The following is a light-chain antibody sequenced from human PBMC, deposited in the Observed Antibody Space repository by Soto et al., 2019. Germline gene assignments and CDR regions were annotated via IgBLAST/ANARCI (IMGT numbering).Light chain of an antibody. Sequence: EIVMTQSPATLSVSPGERATLSCRASQSVSNNLAWYQQKPGQAPRLLIFAASSRATDIPARFSGSGSGTEFTLTISSLQSEDFAVYHCQQYNNWPYTFGQGTKLDIK. CDR1: QSVSNN. CDR2: AAS. V-gene: IGKV3-15*01. CDR3: QQYNNWPYT. J-gene: IGKJ2*01.